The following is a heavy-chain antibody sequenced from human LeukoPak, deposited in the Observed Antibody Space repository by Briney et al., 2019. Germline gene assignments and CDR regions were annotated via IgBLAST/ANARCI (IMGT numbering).Heavy chain of an antibody. J-gene: IGHJ4*02. CDR1: GGSISSGSYY. Sequence: SETLSLTCTVSGGSISSGSYYWSWIRQPAGKGLEWIGRIYTRGGTTYNPSLKSRVTMSLDTSKDQFSLTLGSVTAADTAVYYCARDFPGIAAVGLNWGQGTLVTVSS. CDR2: IYTRGGT. D-gene: IGHD6-13*01. CDR3: ARDFPGIAAVGLN. V-gene: IGHV4-61*02.